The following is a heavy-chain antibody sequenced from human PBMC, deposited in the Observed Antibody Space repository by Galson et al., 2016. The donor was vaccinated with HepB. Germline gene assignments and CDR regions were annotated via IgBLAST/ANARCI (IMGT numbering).Heavy chain of an antibody. D-gene: IGHD2-2*01. J-gene: IGHJ6*04. V-gene: IGHV3-30-3*01. CDR1: GFTFSTYA. CDR3: AREVPPVEGGMDV. Sequence: SLRLSCAASGFTFSTYAMHWVRQSPGKGLEWVALISSDGSYKYYADSVKGRFTFSRDNSKNTLHLQMNSLRPEDTAVYYCAREVPPVEGGMDVWGKGTTVTVSS. CDR2: ISSDGSYK.